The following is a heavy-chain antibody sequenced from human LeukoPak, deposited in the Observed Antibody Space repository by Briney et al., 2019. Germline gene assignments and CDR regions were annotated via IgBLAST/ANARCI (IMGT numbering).Heavy chain of an antibody. J-gene: IGHJ5*02. CDR1: GGSISSYY. D-gene: IGHD3-10*01. CDR2: IYYSGST. CDR3: ARHPTVRGVIIRWSWFDP. V-gene: IGHV4-59*08. Sequence: KPSETLSLTCTVSGGSISSYYWSWIRQPPGKGLEWIGYIYYSGSTNYNPSLKSRVTISVDTSKNQFSLKLSSVTAADTAVYYCARHPTVRGVIIRWSWFDPWGQGTLVTVSS.